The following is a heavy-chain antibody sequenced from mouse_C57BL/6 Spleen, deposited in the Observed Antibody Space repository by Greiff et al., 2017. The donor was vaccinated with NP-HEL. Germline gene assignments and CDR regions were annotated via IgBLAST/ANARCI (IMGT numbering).Heavy chain of an antibody. J-gene: IGHJ2*01. V-gene: IGHV1-64*01. CDR3: ARPHYYGSSYVDYFDY. D-gene: IGHD1-1*01. CDR2: IHPNSGST. CDR1: GYTFTSYW. Sequence: QVQLQQPGAELVKPGASVKLSCKASGYTFTSYWMHWVKQRPGQGLEWIGMIHPNSGSTNYNEKFKSKATLTVDKSSSTAYMQLSSLTSEDSAVYYCARPHYYGSSYVDYFDYWGQGTTLTVSS.